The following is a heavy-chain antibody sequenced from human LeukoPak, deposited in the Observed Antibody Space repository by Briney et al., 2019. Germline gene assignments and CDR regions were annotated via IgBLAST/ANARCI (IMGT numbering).Heavy chain of an antibody. D-gene: IGHD5-24*01. V-gene: IGHV4-4*07. CDR1: GDSISNYY. Sequence: SETLSLTCTVSGDSISNYYWSWIRQPAGKGLEWIGRRYSKGTTYYNPSLKGRITMSVDTSKNQFSLKLTSVTAADTAVYYCARDLDGHNLGRGPFGDWGRGTLVAVSS. J-gene: IGHJ4*02. CDR3: ARDLDGHNLGRGPFGD. CDR2: RYSKGTT.